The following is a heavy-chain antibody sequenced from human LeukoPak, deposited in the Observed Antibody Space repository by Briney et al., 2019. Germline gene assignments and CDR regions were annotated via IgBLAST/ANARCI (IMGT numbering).Heavy chain of an antibody. D-gene: IGHD3-3*01. J-gene: IGHJ4*02. Sequence: PSETLSLTCTVSGDSISSYYWSWIRQPAGKGLEWIGRIYTSGSTNYNPSLNSRVTMSVDTSKNQFSLKLSSVTAADTAMYYCARYDFNKFFDYWGQGTLVTVSS. CDR2: IYTSGST. V-gene: IGHV4-4*07. CDR3: ARYDFNKFFDY. CDR1: GDSISSYY.